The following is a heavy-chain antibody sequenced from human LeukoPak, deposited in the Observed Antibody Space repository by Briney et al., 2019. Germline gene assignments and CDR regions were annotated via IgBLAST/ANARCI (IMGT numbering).Heavy chain of an antibody. V-gene: IGHV3-23*01. CDR2: ISGSGGST. Sequence: PGGSLRLSCAASGFTFSSYGMSWVRQAPGKGLEWVSAISGSGGSTYYADSVKGRFTISRDNTKNSLYLQMNSLGTEDTALYYCARDDYSSSWYYFDYWGQGTLVTVSS. CDR3: ARDDYSSSWYYFDY. J-gene: IGHJ4*02. CDR1: GFTFSSYG. D-gene: IGHD6-13*01.